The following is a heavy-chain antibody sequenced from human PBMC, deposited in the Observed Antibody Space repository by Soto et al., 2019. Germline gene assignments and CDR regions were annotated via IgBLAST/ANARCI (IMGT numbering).Heavy chain of an antibody. J-gene: IGHJ1*01. D-gene: IGHD3-3*01. Sequence: QVQLQESGPGLVTPSQTLSLTCTFSGGSVSSGAYYWSWSRQHPGRGLEWIGYIYYTGNTYYDPSLKSRIAISVDTSKNQFSLNLTSVPAAATAVYYCARDPRSAYDHEHWGQGTLVTFSA. CDR2: IYYTGNT. V-gene: IGHV4-31*03. CDR3: ARDPRSAYDHEH. CDR1: GGSVSSGAYY.